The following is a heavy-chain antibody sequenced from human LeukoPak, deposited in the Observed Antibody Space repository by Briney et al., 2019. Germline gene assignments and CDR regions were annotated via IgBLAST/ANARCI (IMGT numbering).Heavy chain of an antibody. CDR2: TYYRSKWYN. Sequence: SQTLSLTCAISGDSVSSNSAAWNWIRQSPSRGLEWLGRTYYRSKWYNDYAVSVKSRIAINPDTSKNQFSLQLNSVTPEDTAVYYCARSRRIGPKLELRAGYFDYWGQGTLVTVSS. CDR1: GDSVSSNSAA. J-gene: IGHJ4*02. V-gene: IGHV6-1*01. D-gene: IGHD1-7*01. CDR3: ARSRRIGPKLELRAGYFDY.